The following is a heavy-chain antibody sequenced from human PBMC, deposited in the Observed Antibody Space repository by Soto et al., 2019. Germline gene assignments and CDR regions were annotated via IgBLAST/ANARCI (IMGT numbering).Heavy chain of an antibody. V-gene: IGHV1-2*02. Sequence: VQLAQSGAEVKKPGASVKVSCKTSGDSFNDYYIHWVRQAPGQGLEWMGWINPNGGATKYAQKCQGRVTVTRDTYIRTVYMELSSLRSDDTAVYYCARESGGATATLDYYYFYMDVWGKGTTVTVSS. J-gene: IGHJ6*03. CDR2: INPNGGAT. D-gene: IGHD5-12*01. CDR1: GDSFNDYY. CDR3: ARESGGATATLDYYYFYMDV.